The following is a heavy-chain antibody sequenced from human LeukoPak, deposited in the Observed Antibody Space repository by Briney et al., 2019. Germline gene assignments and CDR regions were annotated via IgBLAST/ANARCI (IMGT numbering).Heavy chain of an antibody. CDR2: IYYSGST. CDR3: ARHGAEGEYYYYYYMDV. CDR1: GGSISSSSYY. D-gene: IGHD3-10*01. J-gene: IGHJ6*03. Sequence: PSETLSLTCTVSGGSISSSSYYWGWIRQPPGKGLEWIGSIYYSGSTHYNPSLKSRVTISVDTSKNQFSLKLSSVTAADTAVYYCARHGAEGEYYYYYYMDVWGKGTTVTVSS. V-gene: IGHV4-39*01.